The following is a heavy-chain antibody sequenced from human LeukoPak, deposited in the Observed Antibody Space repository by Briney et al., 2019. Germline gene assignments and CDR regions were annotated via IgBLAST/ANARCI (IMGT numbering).Heavy chain of an antibody. V-gene: IGHV3-21*01. D-gene: IGHD5-24*01. CDR2: ISSSSSYI. CDR1: GFTFSTYS. Sequence: PGGSLRLSCAASGFTFSTYSMKWVREAPGKGLEWVSCISSSSSYIYYADSVKGRFTIARDNAKKLVHLQMSSLRAEDTAVYYCARERDGYNYADFWGQGTLVTVSS. J-gene: IGHJ4*02. CDR3: ARERDGYNYADF.